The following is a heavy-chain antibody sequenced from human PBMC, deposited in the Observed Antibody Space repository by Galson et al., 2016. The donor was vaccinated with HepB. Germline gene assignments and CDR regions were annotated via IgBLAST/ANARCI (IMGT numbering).Heavy chain of an antibody. D-gene: IGHD1-26*01. J-gene: IGHJ4*02. V-gene: IGHV3-74*01. CDR3: VRGAPFDY. Sequence: SLRLSCAASGFTFSSYWMHWVRQAPGKGRVWVSRINSDGSDTSSADSVRGRFTISRDNAKNTLYLQMNSLRAEDTAVYYCVRGAPFDYWGQGTLVTVSS. CDR1: GFTFSSYW. CDR2: INSDGSDT.